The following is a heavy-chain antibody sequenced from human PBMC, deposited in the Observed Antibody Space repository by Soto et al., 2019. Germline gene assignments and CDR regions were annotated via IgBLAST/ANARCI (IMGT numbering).Heavy chain of an antibody. V-gene: IGHV1-69*01. Sequence: QVQLVQSGAEVKKPGSSVKVSCKASGGTFSSYAISWVRQAPGQGLEWMGGIIPIFGTANYAQKLQGRVTITADESTSTAYMELSSLRSEDTAVYYCARDKSRYSSSWWDYWGQGTLVTVSS. CDR3: ARDKSRYSSSWWDY. CDR2: IIPIFGTA. D-gene: IGHD6-13*01. CDR1: GGTFSSYA. J-gene: IGHJ4*02.